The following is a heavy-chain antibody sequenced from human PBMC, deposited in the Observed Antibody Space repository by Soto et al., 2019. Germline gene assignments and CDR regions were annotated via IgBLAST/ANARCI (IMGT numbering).Heavy chain of an antibody. J-gene: IGHJ4*02. V-gene: IGHV1-18*01. CDR3: ARSSPYSSGWEPSDH. CDR1: GYTFTSYG. D-gene: IGHD6-19*01. CDR2: TSAYDGNT. Sequence: ASVKVSCKASGYTFTSYGISWVRQAPGQGLEWMAWTSAYDGNTNYAQKFQDRVTMTTDTGTSTAYMEVRSLRSDDTAVDYCARSSPYSSGWEPSDHWGQGTLVTVSS.